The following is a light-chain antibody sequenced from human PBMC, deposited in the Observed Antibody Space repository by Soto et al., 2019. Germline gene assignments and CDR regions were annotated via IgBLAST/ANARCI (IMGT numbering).Light chain of an antibody. CDR1: SSNIGTGYD. CDR2: GNS. V-gene: IGLV1-40*01. CDR3: QSYDSSLSGGV. J-gene: IGLJ1*01. Sequence: QPVLTQPPSVSGAPGRRVTISCTGSSSNIGTGYDVHWYQQLPETAPKLLIYGNSNRPSGVPDRFSGSKSGTSASLAITGLQAEDEADYYCQSYDSSLSGGVFGTGTKLTVL.